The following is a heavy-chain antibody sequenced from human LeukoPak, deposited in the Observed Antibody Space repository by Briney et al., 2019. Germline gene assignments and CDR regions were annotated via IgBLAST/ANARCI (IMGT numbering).Heavy chain of an antibody. CDR3: AREGHYGSGSHPSNWFDP. CDR1: GYTFTSYG. D-gene: IGHD3-10*01. Sequence: ASVKVSCKASGYTFTSYGISWVRQAPGQGLEWMGWISAYNGNTNYAQKLQGRVTMTTDTSTSTAYMELRSLRSDDTAVYYCAREGHYGSGSHPSNWFDPWGQGTLVTVSS. CDR2: ISAYNGNT. J-gene: IGHJ5*02. V-gene: IGHV1-18*01.